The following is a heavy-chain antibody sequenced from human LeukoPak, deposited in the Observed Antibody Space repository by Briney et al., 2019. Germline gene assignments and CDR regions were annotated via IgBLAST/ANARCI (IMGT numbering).Heavy chain of an antibody. J-gene: IGHJ5*02. Sequence: SETLSLTCTVSGGSISSSSYYWGWVRQPPGKGLEWIGSIYYSGSTYYNPSLKSRVTISVDTSKNQFSLKLSSVTAADTAVYYCARGGPRWFDPWGQGTLVTVSS. CDR2: IYYSGST. V-gene: IGHV4-39*07. CDR1: GGSISSSSYY. CDR3: ARGGPRWFDP.